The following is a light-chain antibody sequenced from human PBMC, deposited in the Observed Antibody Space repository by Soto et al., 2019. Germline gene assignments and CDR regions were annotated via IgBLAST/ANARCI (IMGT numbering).Light chain of an antibody. CDR3: SSYTSSSIDYV. Sequence: QSALTQPASVSGSPGQSITISCTGTSSDVGGYNYVSWYQQHSGKAPKLMIYEVSNRPSGVSNRFSGSKSGNTASLTISGLQAEDEVDYYCSSYTSSSIDYVFGTGTKLTVL. J-gene: IGLJ1*01. CDR1: SSDVGGYNY. CDR2: EVS. V-gene: IGLV2-14*01.